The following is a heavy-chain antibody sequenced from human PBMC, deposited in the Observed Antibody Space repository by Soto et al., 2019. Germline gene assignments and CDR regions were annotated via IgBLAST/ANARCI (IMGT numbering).Heavy chain of an antibody. CDR3: ARDWSRYFDSSGLMWFY. D-gene: IGHD3-22*01. CDR2: ISAHNGDT. CDR1: GYTFNYYG. V-gene: IGHV1-18*04. Sequence: SVEVSCKASGYTFNYYGISWVRQAPGQGLEWVGWISAHNGDTKYAQNLQGRLTLTTDTSTSTAYMELTSLTSDDTAVYYCARDWSRYFDSSGLMWFYWGQGTLVTVPQ. J-gene: IGHJ4*02.